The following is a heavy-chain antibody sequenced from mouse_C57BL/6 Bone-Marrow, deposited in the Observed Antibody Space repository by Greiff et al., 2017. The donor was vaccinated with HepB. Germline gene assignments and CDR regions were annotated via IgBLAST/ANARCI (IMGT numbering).Heavy chain of an antibody. CDR2: IYPRSGNT. J-gene: IGHJ1*03. Sequence: QVQLQQSGAELARPGASVKLSCKASGYTFTSYGISWVKQRTGQGLEWIGEIYPRSGNTYYNEKFKGKATLTADKSSSTAYMELRSLTSEDSAVYFCAIGGIYDSYFYWYFDVWGTGTTVTVSS. V-gene: IGHV1-81*01. CDR1: GYTFTSYG. D-gene: IGHD2-3*01. CDR3: AIGGIYDSYFYWYFDV.